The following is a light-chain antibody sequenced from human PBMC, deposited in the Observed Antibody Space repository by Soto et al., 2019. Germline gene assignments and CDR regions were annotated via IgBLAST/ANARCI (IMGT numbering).Light chain of an antibody. Sequence: QSALTQPRSVSGSPGQSVTISCTGTSSDVGGYNYVSWYQQHPGKAPKFMIYDVSQRPSGVPDRFSGSKSGNTASLTISGLQAEDEADYFCQSYDNSLSAYVFGTGTKVTVL. CDR1: SSDVGGYNY. V-gene: IGLV2-11*01. CDR3: QSYDNSLSAYV. CDR2: DVS. J-gene: IGLJ1*01.